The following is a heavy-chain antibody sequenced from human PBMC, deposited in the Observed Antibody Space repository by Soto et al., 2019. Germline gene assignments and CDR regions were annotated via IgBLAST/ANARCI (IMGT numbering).Heavy chain of an antibody. CDR1: GYSFTSYW. Sequence: RGESLKISCKGSGYSFTSYWIGWVRQMPGKGLEWMGIIYPGDSDTRYSPSFRGQVTISADKSISTAYLQWSSLKASDTAMYYCARQSGIAAHYYSGMTSGAKGPRSPSP. CDR2: IYPGDSDT. J-gene: IGHJ6*02. V-gene: IGHV5-51*01. D-gene: IGHD6-13*01. CDR3: ARQSGIAAHYYSGMTS.